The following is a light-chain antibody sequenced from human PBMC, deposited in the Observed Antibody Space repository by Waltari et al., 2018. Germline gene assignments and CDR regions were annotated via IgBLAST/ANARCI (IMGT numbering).Light chain of an antibody. CDR1: QSLSNY. CDR3: QQRRNWPLT. CDR2: DTS. V-gene: IGKV3-11*01. J-gene: IGKJ4*01. Sequence: DIVLTQSPATLPLSPGERATLSCRASQSLSNYLAWYQQKPGQAPRLLIYDTSNRATGIPARFSGSGFGTDFTLTISSLEPEDFAVYYCQQRRNWPLTFGGGTKVEIK.